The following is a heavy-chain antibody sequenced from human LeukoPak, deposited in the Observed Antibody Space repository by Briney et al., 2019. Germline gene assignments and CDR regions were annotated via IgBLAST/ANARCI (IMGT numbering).Heavy chain of an antibody. CDR1: GGSISSYY. V-gene: IGHV4-59*01. Sequence: PSETLSLTCTVSGGSISSYYWSWIRQPPGKGLEWIGYIYYSGSTNYNPSLKSRVTISVDTSKNQFSLKLSSVTAADTAVYYCATAISEQGPLDYWGQGTLVTVSS. CDR3: ATAISEQGPLDY. J-gene: IGHJ4*02. CDR2: IYYSGST. D-gene: IGHD1/OR15-1a*01.